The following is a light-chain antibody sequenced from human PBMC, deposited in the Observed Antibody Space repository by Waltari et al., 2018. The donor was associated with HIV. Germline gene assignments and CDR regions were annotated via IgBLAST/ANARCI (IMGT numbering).Light chain of an antibody. CDR1: NIGSKS. CDR2: DDS. CDR3: QVWDSSSDHRGV. V-gene: IGLV3-21*02. Sequence: SYVLTQPPSVSEAPGQTARLTCGGNNIGSKSVHGYQQKPGQAPVLVVYDDSDRPSGIPERFSGSNSGNTATLTISRVEAGDEADYFCQVWDSSSDHRGVFGGGTKLTVL. J-gene: IGLJ3*02.